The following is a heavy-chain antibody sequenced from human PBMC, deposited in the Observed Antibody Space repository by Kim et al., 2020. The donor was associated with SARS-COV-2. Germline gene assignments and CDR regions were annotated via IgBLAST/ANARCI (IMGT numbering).Heavy chain of an antibody. D-gene: IGHD1-7*01. CDR3: ARLRYNWNYGFMDV. J-gene: IGHJ6*02. V-gene: IGHV4-59*08. Sequence: NPPLESRGTVSVDTSKTQFSLKLSSVTAADTAVYYCARLRYNWNYGFMDVWGQGTTVTVSS.